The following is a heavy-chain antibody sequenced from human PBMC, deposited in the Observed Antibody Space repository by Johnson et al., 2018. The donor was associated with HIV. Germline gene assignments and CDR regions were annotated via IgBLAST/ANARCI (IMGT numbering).Heavy chain of an antibody. J-gene: IGHJ3*02. D-gene: IGHD3-22*01. Sequence: EVQLLESGGGLVKPGGSLRLSCAASGFTFSSYAMSWIRQAPGKGLEWVSYISSSGSTPYYAASVKGRFTISRDNAKYAKNSLYLLMTSLRDEDTAVYYCARGGGITMVEVVNDAFDIWGQGTMVTVSS. CDR3: ARGGGITMVEVVNDAFDI. V-gene: IGHV3-48*02. CDR1: GFTFSSYA. CDR2: ISSSGSTP.